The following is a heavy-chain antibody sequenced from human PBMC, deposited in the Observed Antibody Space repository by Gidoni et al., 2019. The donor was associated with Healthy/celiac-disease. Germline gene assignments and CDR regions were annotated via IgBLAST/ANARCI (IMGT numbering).Heavy chain of an antibody. Sequence: EVQLVESGGGVVRPGGSLRLSGEAAGCTFDDYGMSWVSQAPGKGLGWVSGINWNGGSTGYADSVKGRFTISRDNAKNSLYLQMNSLRAEDTALYHCARDRLGTTYYDFWSGYYPPYFDYWGQGTLVTVSS. D-gene: IGHD3-3*01. CDR3: ARDRLGTTYYDFWSGYYPPYFDY. J-gene: IGHJ4*02. CDR1: GCTFDDYG. CDR2: INWNGGST. V-gene: IGHV3-20*01.